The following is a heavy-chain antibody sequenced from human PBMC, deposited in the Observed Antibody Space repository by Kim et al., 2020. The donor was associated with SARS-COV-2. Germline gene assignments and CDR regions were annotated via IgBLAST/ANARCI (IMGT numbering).Heavy chain of an antibody. CDR2: ITHSRTTI. V-gene: IGHV3-48*02. CDR1: GFTFSAYD. CDR3: VRDRMGGAFDI. Sequence: GGSLRLSCAPSGFTFSAYDMNCVRRAPGKVLEWLSFITHSRTTIYYANSVKGRFTISRDNAKNSLYLQMNSLRDEDTALYYCVRDRMGGAFDIWGQGTMVTVSS. J-gene: IGHJ3*02. D-gene: IGHD3-16*01.